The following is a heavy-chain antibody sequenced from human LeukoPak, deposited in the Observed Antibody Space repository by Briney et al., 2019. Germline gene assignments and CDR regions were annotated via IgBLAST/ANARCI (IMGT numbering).Heavy chain of an antibody. Sequence: GGPLRLSCAASGFTFSSYAMHWVRQAPGKGLEWVAVISYDGSNKYYADSVKGRFTISRDNSKNTLYLQMNSLRAEDTAVYYCARPMGLLGYCSSTSCYGMDVWGQGTTVTVSS. CDR2: ISYDGSNK. J-gene: IGHJ6*02. CDR3: ARPMGLLGYCSSTSCYGMDV. V-gene: IGHV3-30-3*01. D-gene: IGHD2-2*01. CDR1: GFTFSSYA.